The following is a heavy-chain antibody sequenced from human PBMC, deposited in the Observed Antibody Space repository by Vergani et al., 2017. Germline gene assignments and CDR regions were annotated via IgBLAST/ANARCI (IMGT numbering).Heavy chain of an antibody. CDR3: ARGWELLQGGEDY. V-gene: IGHV3-33*01. J-gene: IGHJ4*02. CDR1: GFTFNQYG. D-gene: IGHD1-26*01. Sequence: QVQLVESGGGVVQPGRSLRLSCAASGFTFNQYGMHWVRQAPGKGLEWVAVTWYDGNNKQYADSVKGRFTISRDNSKSTMYLQMNSLRDEDTGVYYCARGWELLQGGEDYWGQGTLVTVSS. CDR2: TWYDGNNK.